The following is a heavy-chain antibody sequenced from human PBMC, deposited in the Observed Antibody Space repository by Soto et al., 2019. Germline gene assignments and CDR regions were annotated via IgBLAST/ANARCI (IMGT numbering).Heavy chain of an antibody. CDR3: SKAMIGSYDSDAFDV. V-gene: IGHV3-48*03. Sequence: GGSLRLSCAASGFTFSSYEMNWVRQAPGKGLEWVSYISSSGSTIYYADSVKGRFTISRDNSKNTLFLQMNSLRPEDTAVYYCSKAMIGSYDSDAFDVWGQGTMVTVSS. D-gene: IGHD3-22*01. J-gene: IGHJ3*01. CDR1: GFTFSSYE. CDR2: ISSSGSTI.